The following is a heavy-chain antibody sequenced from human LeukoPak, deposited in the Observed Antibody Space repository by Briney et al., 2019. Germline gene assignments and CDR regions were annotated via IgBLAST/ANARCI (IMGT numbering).Heavy chain of an antibody. CDR2: IYPHDSDI. CDR3: ARHFSLVSESDY. V-gene: IGHV5-51*01. J-gene: IGHJ4*02. Sequence: GESLKISCQGSGYSFTNYWIAWVRQMPGRGLGWMGSIYPHDSDIRYSPSFEGQVTISADKSITTAYLQWNSLQASATALYYCARHFSLVSESDYWGQGTLVTVSS. CDR1: GYSFTNYW. D-gene: IGHD3-3*01.